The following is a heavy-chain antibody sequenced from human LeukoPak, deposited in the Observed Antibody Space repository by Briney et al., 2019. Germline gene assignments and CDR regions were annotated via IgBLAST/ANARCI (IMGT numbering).Heavy chain of an antibody. Sequence: PSETLSLTCTVSGGSISSSSYYWGWIRQPPGKGLEWIGSIYYSGSTYYNPSLKSRVTISVDTSKNQFSLKLSSVTAADTAVYYCARQGVVRGDNWFDPWGQGTLVTVSS. V-gene: IGHV4-39*01. CDR3: ARQGVVRGDNWFDP. J-gene: IGHJ5*02. CDR1: GGSISSSSYY. CDR2: IYYSGST. D-gene: IGHD3-10*01.